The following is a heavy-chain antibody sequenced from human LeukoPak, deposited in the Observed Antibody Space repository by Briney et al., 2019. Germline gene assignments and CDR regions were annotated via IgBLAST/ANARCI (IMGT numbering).Heavy chain of an antibody. V-gene: IGHV4-59*01. CDR2: IYYSGST. CDR1: GRSISSYY. CDR3: ARAVEMATMDI. J-gene: IGHJ3*02. D-gene: IGHD5-24*01. Sequence: SSETLSLTCTVSGRSISSYYWSWIRQPPGKGLEWIGYIYYSGSTNYNPSLKSRVTMSVDTSKNQFSLKLSSVTAADTAVYYCARAVEMATMDIWGQGTMVTVSS.